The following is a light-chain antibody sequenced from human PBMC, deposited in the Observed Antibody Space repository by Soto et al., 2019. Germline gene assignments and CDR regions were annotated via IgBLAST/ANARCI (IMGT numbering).Light chain of an antibody. Sequence: QSVLTQPPSVSGAPGQRVTISCTGSSSNIGAGYDVHWYQQLPGTAPKLLIYGNSNRSSGVPDRFSGSKSGTSASLAITGLQAEDEADYYCCSYAGSSTVVFGGGTKVTVL. CDR2: GNS. CDR3: CSYAGSSTVV. J-gene: IGLJ2*01. V-gene: IGLV1-40*01. CDR1: SSNIGAGYD.